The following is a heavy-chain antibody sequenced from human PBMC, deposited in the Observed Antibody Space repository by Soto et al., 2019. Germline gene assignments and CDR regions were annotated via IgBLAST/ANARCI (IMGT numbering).Heavy chain of an antibody. J-gene: IGHJ6*02. CDR1: GYTFTSYG. CDR3: ASGFVDTAMAVTDYGMDV. CDR2: ISAYNGNT. V-gene: IGHV1-18*01. D-gene: IGHD5-18*01. Sequence: QVQLVQSGAEVKKPGASVKVSCKASGYTFTSYGISWVRQAPGQGLEWMGWISAYNGNTNYAQKLQGRVTMTTDTXTXTXXMELRSLRSDDTAVYYCASGFVDTAMAVTDYGMDVWGQGTTVTVSS.